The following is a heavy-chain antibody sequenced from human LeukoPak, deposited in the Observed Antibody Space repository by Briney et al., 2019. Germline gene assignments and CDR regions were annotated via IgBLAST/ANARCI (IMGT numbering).Heavy chain of an antibody. V-gene: IGHV4-34*01. Sequence: SETLSLTCAAYGGSFSGYHWSWIRQPPGKGLEWIGSIYYSGSTYYNPSLKSRVTISVNTSKNQFSLKLSSVTAADTAVYYCARTLWYYDSSGYFIWGQGTMVTVSS. CDR2: IYYSGST. J-gene: IGHJ3*02. D-gene: IGHD3-22*01. CDR3: ARTLWYYDSSGYFI. CDR1: GGSFSGYH.